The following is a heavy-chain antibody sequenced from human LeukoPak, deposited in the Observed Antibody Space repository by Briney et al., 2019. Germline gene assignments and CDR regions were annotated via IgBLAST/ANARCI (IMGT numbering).Heavy chain of an antibody. V-gene: IGHV3-21*01. J-gene: IGHJ5*02. Sequence: PGGSLRLSCAASGFTFSSYSMNWVRQAPGKGLEWVSSISSSSSYIYYADSVKGRFTISRDNAKNSLYLQMNSPRAEDTAVYYCARDLQGAMATWGQGTLVTVSS. D-gene: IGHD1-26*01. CDR3: ARDLQGAMAT. CDR2: ISSSSSYI. CDR1: GFTFSSYS.